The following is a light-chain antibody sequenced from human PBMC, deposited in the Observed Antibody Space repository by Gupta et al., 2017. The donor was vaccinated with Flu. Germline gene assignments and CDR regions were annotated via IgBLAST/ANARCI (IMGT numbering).Light chain of an antibody. CDR2: DVS. V-gene: IGLV2-14*01. CDR1: SSDIGSYDY. CDR3: SSYSATGALAL. J-gene: IGLJ2*01. Sequence: QSALTQPASASGSPGQSINIPCTGTSSDIGSYDYVSWYQQSPGRAPKLMIYDVSNRPSGISDRFSGSKSGNTASLTISGLQAEDEADYYCSSYSATGALALFGGGTKVTVL.